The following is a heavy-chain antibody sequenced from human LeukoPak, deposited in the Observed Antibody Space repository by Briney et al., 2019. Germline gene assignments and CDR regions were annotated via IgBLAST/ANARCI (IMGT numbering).Heavy chain of an antibody. D-gene: IGHD3-22*01. J-gene: IGHJ6*02. Sequence: SETLSLTCTASGGSISSSSYYWGWIRQPPGKGLEWIGSMYYSGSTNYNPSLKSRVTISADTSKNQFFLKVSSVTAAETAVYYCARHASDSSGFYNYYGMDVRGQGTTVTVSS. V-gene: IGHV4-39*01. CDR3: ARHASDSSGFYNYYGMDV. CDR2: MYYSGST. CDR1: GGSISSSSYY.